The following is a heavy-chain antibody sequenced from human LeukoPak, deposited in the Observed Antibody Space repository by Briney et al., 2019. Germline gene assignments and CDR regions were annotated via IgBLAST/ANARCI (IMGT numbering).Heavy chain of an antibody. V-gene: IGHV3-7*01. J-gene: IGHJ4*02. Sequence: PGGSLRLSCAASGFTFSSYAMSWVRQAPGKGLEWVANIKQDGSEKYYVDSVKGRFTISRDNAKNSLYLQMNSLRAEDTAVYYCARDQFFSDDYGDYEVGYYFDYWGQGTLVTVSS. CDR2: IKQDGSEK. CDR3: ARDQFFSDDYGDYEVGYYFDY. D-gene: IGHD4-17*01. CDR1: GFTFSSYA.